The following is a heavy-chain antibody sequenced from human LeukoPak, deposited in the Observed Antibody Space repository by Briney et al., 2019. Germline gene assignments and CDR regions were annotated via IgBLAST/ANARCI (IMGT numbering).Heavy chain of an antibody. D-gene: IGHD4-17*01. CDR2: IYPGDSDT. CDR1: GSSFTSYW. Sequence: GESLQISCKGSGSSFTSYWIGWVRQLPGKGLEWMGIIYPGDSDTRYSPSFQGQVTISADKSISTAYLQWSSLKASDTAMYYCARHNRFDGDYDFDYWGQGTLVTVSS. V-gene: IGHV5-51*01. CDR3: ARHNRFDGDYDFDY. J-gene: IGHJ4*02.